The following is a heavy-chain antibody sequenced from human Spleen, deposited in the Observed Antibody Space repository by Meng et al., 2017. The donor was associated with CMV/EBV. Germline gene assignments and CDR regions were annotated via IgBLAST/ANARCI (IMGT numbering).Heavy chain of an antibody. Sequence: ETLSLTCAASGFTFSSYWMSWVRQAPGKGLECVANIKQDGSEKEYVDSVKGRFTISRDNAKNSLYLQMNSLRAEDTAVYYCARVGGWATIAVTGYYFDYWGQGMLVTVSS. CDR3: ARVGGWATIAVTGYYFDY. J-gene: IGHJ4*02. D-gene: IGHD6-19*01. CDR2: IKQDGSEK. V-gene: IGHV3-7*01. CDR1: GFTFSSYW.